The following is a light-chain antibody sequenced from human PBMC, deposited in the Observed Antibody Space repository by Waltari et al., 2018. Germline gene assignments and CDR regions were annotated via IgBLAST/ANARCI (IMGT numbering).Light chain of an antibody. CDR2: DVA. Sequence: QSALTQPASMSGSPGQSITISCTGTSSEVEGFNFVSWYLQYPGKAPKLIIYDVANRPSGVSHRFSGSRSDNTASLTISWLQAEDEADYYCSSYTSVNTRFGGGTKLTVL. J-gene: IGLJ2*01. CDR1: SSEVEGFNF. CDR3: SSYTSVNTR. V-gene: IGLV2-14*03.